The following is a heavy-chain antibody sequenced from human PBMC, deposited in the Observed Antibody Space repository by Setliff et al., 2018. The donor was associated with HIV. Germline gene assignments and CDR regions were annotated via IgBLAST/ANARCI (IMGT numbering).Heavy chain of an antibody. CDR2: IHTSGST. D-gene: IGHD3-3*01. CDR1: GDSIGYYY. Sequence: PSETLSLTCTVSGDSIGYYYWSWIRQPAGRGLEWMGRIHTSGSTNYNPSLTSRVTLSVDTSKNQFFLKLTSLSAADTAVYYCARDRIEVGVDGPNDVFDVWGRGATVTVSS. CDR3: ARDRIEVGVDGPNDVFDV. V-gene: IGHV4-4*07. J-gene: IGHJ3*01.